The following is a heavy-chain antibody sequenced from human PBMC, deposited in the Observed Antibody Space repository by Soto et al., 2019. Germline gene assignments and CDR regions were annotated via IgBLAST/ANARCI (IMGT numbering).Heavy chain of an antibody. CDR1: GYTFTSYA. Sequence: QVQLVQSGAEEKKPGASVKVSCKASGYTFTSYAMHWVRQAPGQRLEWMGWINAGNGNTKYSQKFQGRVTITRDTSASTAYMGLSSLRSEDTAVYYCARVAQEVYCTNGVCSYYYYYGMDVWGQGTTVTVSS. D-gene: IGHD2-8*01. J-gene: IGHJ6*02. V-gene: IGHV1-3*05. CDR3: ARVAQEVYCTNGVCSYYYYYGMDV. CDR2: INAGNGNT.